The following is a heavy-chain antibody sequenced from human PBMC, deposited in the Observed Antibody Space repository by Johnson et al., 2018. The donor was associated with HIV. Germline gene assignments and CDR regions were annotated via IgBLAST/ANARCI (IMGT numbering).Heavy chain of an antibody. CDR1: GFTFSNYG. V-gene: IGHV3-33*08. D-gene: IGHD3-10*01. CDR3: ASEVRGVLDI. CDR2: IWYDGTNK. J-gene: IGHJ3*02. Sequence: QVQLVESGGGVVQPGRSLRLSCVASGFTFSNYGMHWVRQAPGKGLEWVAVIWYDGTNKYYADSVKGRFTISRDNSKNTLYLQMNSLRVEDTAVYYCASEVRGVLDIWGQGTMVTVSS.